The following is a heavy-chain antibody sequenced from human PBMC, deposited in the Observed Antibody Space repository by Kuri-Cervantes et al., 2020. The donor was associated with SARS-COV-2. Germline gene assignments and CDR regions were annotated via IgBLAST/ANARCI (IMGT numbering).Heavy chain of an antibody. Sequence: ESLKISCTVSGGSISSSIYYWGWIRQPPGKGLEWIGSIYHSGSTYYNPSLKSLVTISVDTSKSQFSLKRSFVTAADTAVYYCARHRDSSSWYGRGAFDYWGQGTLVTVSS. J-gene: IGHJ4*02. CDR2: IYHSGST. V-gene: IGHV4-39*01. CDR1: GGSISSSIYY. D-gene: IGHD6-13*01. CDR3: ARHRDSSSWYGRGAFDY.